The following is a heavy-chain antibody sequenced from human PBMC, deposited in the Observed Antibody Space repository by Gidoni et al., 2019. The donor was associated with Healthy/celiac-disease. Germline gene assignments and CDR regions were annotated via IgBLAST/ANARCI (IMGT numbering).Heavy chain of an antibody. CDR3: ARDLYYYDSSGYGY. V-gene: IGHV1-18*04. CDR1: GNTFTSYG. CDR2: ISAYNGNT. J-gene: IGHJ4*02. Sequence: QVQLVQSGAEVKKPGASVKVYCKASGNTFTSYGISWVRQAPGQGLEWMGWISAYNGNTNYAQKLQGRVTMTTDTSTSTAYMELRSLRSDDTAVYYCARDLYYYDSSGYGYWGQGTLVTVSS. D-gene: IGHD3-22*01.